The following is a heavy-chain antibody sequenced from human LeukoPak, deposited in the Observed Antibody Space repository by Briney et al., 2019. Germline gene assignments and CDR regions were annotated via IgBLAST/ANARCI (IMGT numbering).Heavy chain of an antibody. CDR2: ISSSSSYI. CDR1: GFTFSTFT. CDR3: ARVWTGQWPPHYYYMDV. V-gene: IGHV3-21*01. J-gene: IGHJ6*03. D-gene: IGHD6-19*01. Sequence: GGSLRLSCVVSGFTFSTFTMNWVRQAPGKGLEWVSCISSSSSYIYYTDSVKGRFTISRDNAKNSLYLQMNSLRAEDTAVYYCARVWTGQWPPHYYYMDVWGKGTTVTISS.